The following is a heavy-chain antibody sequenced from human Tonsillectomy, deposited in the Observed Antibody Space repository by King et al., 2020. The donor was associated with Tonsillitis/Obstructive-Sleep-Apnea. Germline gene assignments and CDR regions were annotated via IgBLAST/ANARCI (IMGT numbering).Heavy chain of an antibody. V-gene: IGHV4-34*01. D-gene: IGHD2-15*01. CDR2: INHSGST. CDR3: EVGCSGGSCYSGDDY. J-gene: IGHJ4*02. CDR1: GGSFSGYY. Sequence: VQLQQWGAGLLKPSETLSLTCAVYGGSFSGYYWSWIRQPPGKGLEWIGEINHSGSTNYNPSLKSRVTISVDTSKNQFSLKRSSVTAADTAVYLCEVGCSGGSCYSGDDYWGQGTLVTVSS.